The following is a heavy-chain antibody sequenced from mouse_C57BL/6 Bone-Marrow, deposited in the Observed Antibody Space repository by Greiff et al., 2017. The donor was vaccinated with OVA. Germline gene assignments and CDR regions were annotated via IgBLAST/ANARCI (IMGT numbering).Heavy chain of an antibody. CDR2: ISNGGGST. D-gene: IGHD1-1*01. J-gene: IGHJ1*03. CDR3: ARQGITTVVSYFDV. V-gene: IGHV5-12*01. CDR1: GFTFSDYY. Sequence: DVHLVESGGGLVQPGGSLKLSCAASGFTFSDYYMYWVRQTPEKRLEWVAYISNGGGSTYYPDTVKGRFTISRDNAKNTLYLQMSRLKSEDTAMYYCARQGITTVVSYFDVWGTGTTVTVSS.